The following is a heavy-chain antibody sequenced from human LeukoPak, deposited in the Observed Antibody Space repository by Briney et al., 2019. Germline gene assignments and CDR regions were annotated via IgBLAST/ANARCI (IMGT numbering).Heavy chain of an antibody. J-gene: IGHJ6*02. CDR1: GFTVSNNY. Sequence: GGSLRLSCAASGFTVSNNYMSWVRQAPGKGLEWVSVIYSGGSTYYADSVKGRFTISRDSSRNTLFLQMNSLRAEDTAVYYCAKGVRGYYYYGMDVWGQGTTVTVSS. CDR2: IYSGGST. CDR3: AKGVRGYYYYGMDV. V-gene: IGHV3-53*01.